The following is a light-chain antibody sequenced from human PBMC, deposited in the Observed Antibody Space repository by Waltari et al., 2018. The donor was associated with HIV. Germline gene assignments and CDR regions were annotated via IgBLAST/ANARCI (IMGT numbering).Light chain of an antibody. Sequence: DIAMNQSPIPLSVTPGKPASIPCPSSQRHHSNVCNYLNWYQQKPGQSPKLLIYFGSTLASGVPYRFSGSGSGTDFTLKINRVEAEDVGVYYCMQALHSPALTFGGGTKVEIK. CDR2: FGS. CDR3: MQALHSPALT. J-gene: IGKJ4*01. CDR1: QRHHSNVCNY. V-gene: IGKV2-28*01.